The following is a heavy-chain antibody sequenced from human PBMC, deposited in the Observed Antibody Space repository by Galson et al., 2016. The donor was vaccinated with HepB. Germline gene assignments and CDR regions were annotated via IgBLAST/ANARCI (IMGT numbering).Heavy chain of an antibody. Sequence: QSGAEVKKPGESLKTSCQGSGYRFTTYWIGWVRQVPGIGLEWMGIIYPGDSETKYSPSFQGQVTISVDKSISTVYLQWSGLKASDTAMYYCGRIGYSSGHDYWGQGTLVTVSS. D-gene: IGHD6-19*01. CDR2: IYPGDSET. CDR3: GRIGYSSGHDY. V-gene: IGHV5-51*01. CDR1: GYRFTTYW. J-gene: IGHJ4*02.